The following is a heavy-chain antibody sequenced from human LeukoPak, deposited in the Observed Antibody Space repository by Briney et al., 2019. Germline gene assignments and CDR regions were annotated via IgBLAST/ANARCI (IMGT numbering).Heavy chain of an antibody. J-gene: IGHJ6*02. D-gene: IGHD6-13*01. CDR3: ARKRIAAAGFYYYYYGLDV. Sequence: PGGSLTLSCAASGFTFSDYYMSWIRQAPGKGLEWVSYISSSSSYTNYADSVKGRFTISRDNAKNSLYLQMNSLRAEDTAVYYCARKRIAAAGFYYYYYGLDVWGQGTTVTVSS. CDR1: GFTFSDYY. V-gene: IGHV3-11*03. CDR2: ISSSSSYT.